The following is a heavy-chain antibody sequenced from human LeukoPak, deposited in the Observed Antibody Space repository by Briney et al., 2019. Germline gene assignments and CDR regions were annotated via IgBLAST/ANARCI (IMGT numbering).Heavy chain of an antibody. V-gene: IGHV3-7*01. J-gene: IGHJ5*02. CDR1: GFTFSSYW. CDR2: IKQDGSEK. Sequence: PGGSPRLSCAASGFTFSSYWMSWVRQAPGKGLEWVANIKQDGSEKYYVDSVKGRFTISRDNAKNSLYLQMNSLRAEDTAVYYCARDPDCSSTSCYFGWFDPWGQGTLVTVSS. CDR3: ARDPDCSSTSCYFGWFDP. D-gene: IGHD2-2*01.